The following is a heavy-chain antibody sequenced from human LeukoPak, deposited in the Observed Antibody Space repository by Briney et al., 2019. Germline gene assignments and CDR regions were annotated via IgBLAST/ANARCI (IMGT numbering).Heavy chain of an antibody. CDR2: IYHSGST. J-gene: IGHJ4*02. D-gene: IGHD1-14*01. Sequence: SETLSLTCSVSGYSVSSGYYWGWIRQPPGKGLEWIGSIYHSGSTYYNPSLKSRVTVSVDTSKNQFSLKLSSVTAADTAVYYCARDVRGTLDYWGQGTLVTVSS. CDR3: ARDVRGTLDY. V-gene: IGHV4-38-2*02. CDR1: GYSVSSGYY.